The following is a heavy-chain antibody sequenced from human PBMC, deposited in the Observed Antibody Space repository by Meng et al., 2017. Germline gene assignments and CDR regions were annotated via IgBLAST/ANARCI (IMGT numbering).Heavy chain of an antibody. J-gene: IGHJ4*02. Sequence: LSLTCAASGFTFSSYAMSWVRQAPGKGLEWVSAISGSGGSTYYADSVKGRFTISRDNSKNTLYLQMNSLRAEDTAVYYCAKDRDYYGSGRVDYWGQGTLVTVSS. CDR3: AKDRDYYGSGRVDY. CDR1: GFTFSSYA. V-gene: IGHV3-23*01. D-gene: IGHD3-10*01. CDR2: ISGSGGST.